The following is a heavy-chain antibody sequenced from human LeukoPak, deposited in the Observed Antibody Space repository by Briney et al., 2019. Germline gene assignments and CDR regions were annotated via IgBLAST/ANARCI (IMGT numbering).Heavy chain of an antibody. Sequence: PGGSLRLSCAASGFTFSNYWMSWVRQAPGKGLEWVANIKQGGSENHYVASMRGRFTFSGTNTNNSLFLQRNMLRVEDTAVYYCARMGQWLALDYWGQGTLVTVSS. V-gene: IGHV3-7*05. CDR2: IKQGGSEN. CDR1: GFTFSNYW. J-gene: IGHJ4*02. CDR3: ARMGQWLALDY. D-gene: IGHD6-19*01.